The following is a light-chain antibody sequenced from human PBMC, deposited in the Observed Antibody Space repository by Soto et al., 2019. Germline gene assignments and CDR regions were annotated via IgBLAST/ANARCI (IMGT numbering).Light chain of an antibody. Sequence: DLVMTQSPLSLPVTPGEPASISCRSSQSLLHSNGFNYLDWYLQKPGLSPQLLIYLGSNRASGVNDRXSGSGSGTDFTLKISRVEAEDVGVYYCMQALQTPLTFGQGTKVEIK. CDR1: QSLLHSNGFNY. CDR3: MQALQTPLT. V-gene: IGKV2-28*01. J-gene: IGKJ1*01. CDR2: LGS.